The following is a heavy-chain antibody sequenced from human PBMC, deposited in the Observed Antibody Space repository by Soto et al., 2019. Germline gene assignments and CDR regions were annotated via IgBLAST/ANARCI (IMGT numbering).Heavy chain of an antibody. CDR1: GFTFSSYA. CDR2: ISYDGSNK. CDR3: AREGVVDTAMVPFDY. V-gene: IGHV3-30-3*01. Sequence: QVQLVGSGGGVVQPGRSLRLSCAASGFTFSSYAMHWVRQAPGKGLEWVAVISYDGSNKYYADSVKGRFTISRDNSKNTLYLQMNSLRAEDTAVYYCAREGVVDTAMVPFDYWGQATLVTVSS. J-gene: IGHJ4*02. D-gene: IGHD5-18*01.